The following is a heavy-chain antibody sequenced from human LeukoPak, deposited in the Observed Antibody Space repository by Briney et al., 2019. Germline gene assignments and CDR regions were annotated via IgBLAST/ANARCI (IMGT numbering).Heavy chain of an antibody. CDR1: GFTFSIYA. V-gene: IGHV3-21*01. CDR3: ARDLSSYYDFWSGYRSTPDYAFDI. J-gene: IGHJ3*02. D-gene: IGHD3-3*01. CDR2: IGGSSTSL. Sequence: GGSLRLSCAASGFTFSIYAMNWVRQAPGEGLEWVSSIGGSSTSLYYADSLKGRFTISRDNAKNSLYLQLNSLRAEDTAVYYCARDLSSYYDFWSGYRSTPDYAFDIWGQGTMVTVSS.